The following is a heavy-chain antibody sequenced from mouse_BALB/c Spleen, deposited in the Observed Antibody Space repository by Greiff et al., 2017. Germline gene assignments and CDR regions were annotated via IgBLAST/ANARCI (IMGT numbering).Heavy chain of an antibody. D-gene: IGHD1-1*01. Sequence: VQLQQSGAELVRPGTSVKVSCKASGYAFTNYLIEWVKQRPGQGLEWIGVINPGSGGTNYNEKFKGKATLTADKSSSTAYMQLSSLTSDDSAVYFCAIYYYGSSPDYWGQGTTLTVSS. CDR1: GYAFTNYL. CDR2: INPGSGGT. V-gene: IGHV1-54*01. CDR3: AIYYYGSSPDY. J-gene: IGHJ2*01.